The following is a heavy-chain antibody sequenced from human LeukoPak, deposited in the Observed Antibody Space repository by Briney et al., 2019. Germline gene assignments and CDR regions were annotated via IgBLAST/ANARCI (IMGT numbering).Heavy chain of an antibody. CDR3: AKDGGGYYTWAFDY. Sequence: GGSLRLSCAASGFTFRSYAMSWVRQAPGKGLEWVSAISSSGGSTYYADSVKGRFTISRDNSKNTLYLQMNSLRAEDTAIYYCAKDGGGYYTWAFDYWGQGTLVTVSS. D-gene: IGHD3-22*01. CDR1: GFTFRSYA. V-gene: IGHV3-23*01. CDR2: ISSSGGST. J-gene: IGHJ4*02.